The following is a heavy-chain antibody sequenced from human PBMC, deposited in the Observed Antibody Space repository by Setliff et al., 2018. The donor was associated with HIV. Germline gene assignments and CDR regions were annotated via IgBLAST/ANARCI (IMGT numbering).Heavy chain of an antibody. CDR1: GYTFISHG. Sequence: ASVKVSCKASGYTFISHGISWVRQAPGQGLEWMGWISAHNGDARYAHKLQDRLTMTVDTSTTTAYLALRSLRSDDTAVYYCGRTGVVGGGDVWGKGTTVTV. CDR2: ISAHNGDA. D-gene: IGHD3-10*01. CDR3: GRTGVVGGGDV. V-gene: IGHV1-18*01. J-gene: IGHJ6*03.